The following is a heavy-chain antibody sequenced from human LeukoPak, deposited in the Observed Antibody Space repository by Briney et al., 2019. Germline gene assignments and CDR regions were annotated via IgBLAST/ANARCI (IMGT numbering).Heavy chain of an antibody. CDR3: ARRHPYSNASQYYYYYMDV. J-gene: IGHJ6*03. CDR1: GFTFSSYW. Sequence: GGFLRLSCAASGFTFSSYWMSWVRQAPGKGLEWVANIKQDGSEKYYVDSVKGRFTISRDNAKNSLYLQMNSLRAEDTAVYYCARRHPYSNASQYYYYYMDVWGKGTTVTVSS. CDR2: IKQDGSEK. D-gene: IGHD4-11*01. V-gene: IGHV3-7*01.